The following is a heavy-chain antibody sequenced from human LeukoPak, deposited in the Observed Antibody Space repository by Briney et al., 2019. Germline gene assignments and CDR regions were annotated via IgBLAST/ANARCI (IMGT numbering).Heavy chain of an antibody. Sequence: PGGSLRLSCAASGFTFSSYWMSWVRQAPGKGLEWVANIKQDGSEKYYVDSVKGRFTISRDNAKNSLYLQMNSLRAEDTAMYYCARDHVVPTILFDYWGKGALVTVSS. V-gene: IGHV3-7*01. CDR3: ARDHVVPTILFDY. D-gene: IGHD5-12*01. J-gene: IGHJ4*02. CDR1: GFTFSSYW. CDR2: IKQDGSEK.